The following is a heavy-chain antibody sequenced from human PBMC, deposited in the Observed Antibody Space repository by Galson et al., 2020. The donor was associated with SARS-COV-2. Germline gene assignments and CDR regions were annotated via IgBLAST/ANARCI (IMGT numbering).Heavy chain of an antibody. J-gene: IGHJ4*02. D-gene: IGHD3-22*01. V-gene: IGHV4-4*02. CDR3: AANSGYYAQNY. CDR1: GDSISSANW. CDR2: IYHSGSA. Sequence: SETLSLTCAVSGDSISSANWWSWVHQPPGKGLEWIGEIYHSGSAKYNPSLKSRVTFSVDKSKNQFSLKLTSVTAADAAMYYCAANSGYYAQNYWGQGTLVTVSS.